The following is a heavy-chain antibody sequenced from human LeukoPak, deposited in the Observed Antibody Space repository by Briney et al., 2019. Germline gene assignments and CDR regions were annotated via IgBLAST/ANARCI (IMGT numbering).Heavy chain of an antibody. D-gene: IGHD3-22*01. CDR3: ARSYYDSTNKYFQH. CDR2: ISAYNGNT. Sequence: ASVKVSCKASGYTFTSYGISWVRQAPGQGLEWMGWISAYNGNTNYAQKLQGRVTMTRDTSTSTVYMELSSLRSEDTAVYYCARSYYDSTNKYFQHWGQGTLVTVSS. J-gene: IGHJ1*01. V-gene: IGHV1-18*01. CDR1: GYTFTSYG.